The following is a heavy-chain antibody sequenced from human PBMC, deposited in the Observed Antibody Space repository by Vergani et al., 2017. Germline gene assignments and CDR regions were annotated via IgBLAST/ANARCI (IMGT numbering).Heavy chain of an antibody. CDR3: ARDTVSVAGTDYYYGMDV. J-gene: IGHJ6*02. D-gene: IGHD6-19*01. CDR1: GFTFTSSA. V-gene: IGHV1-58*02. CDR2: IVVGSGNT. Sequence: QLVQSGAEVKKPGASVKVSCKASGFTFTSSAMQWVRQARGQRLEWIGWIVVGSGNTNYAQKFQERVTITRDMSTSTAYMELSSLRAEDTAVYYCARDTVSVAGTDYYYGMDVWGQGTTVTVXS.